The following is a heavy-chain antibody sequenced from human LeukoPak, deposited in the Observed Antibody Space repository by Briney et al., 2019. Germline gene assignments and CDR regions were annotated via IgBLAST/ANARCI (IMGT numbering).Heavy chain of an antibody. V-gene: IGHV3-7*03. D-gene: IGHD6-19*01. CDR2: IKQDGTEK. CDR1: GFTFSSYW. J-gene: IGHJ4*02. CDR3: ARGGSSSGWYSQEVDY. Sequence: GGSLRLSCAASGFTFSSYWMSWVRQAPGKGLEWVANIKQDGTEKYYVDSVKDRLTISRDNAKNSLYLQMNSLRAEDMAVYYCARGGSSSGWYSQEVDYWGQGTLVTVSS.